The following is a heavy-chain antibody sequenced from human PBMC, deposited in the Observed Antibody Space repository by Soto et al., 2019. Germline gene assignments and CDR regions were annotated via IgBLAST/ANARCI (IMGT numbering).Heavy chain of an antibody. CDR2: IYHSGST. CDR3: ARRNLYNWKSDY. V-gene: IGHV4-4*02. D-gene: IGHD1-20*01. Sequence: PSETLSLTCAVSSGSISSSNWWSWVRQPPGKGLEWIGEIYHSGSTNYNPSLKSRVTISVDTSKNQFSLKLSSVTATDTAVYYCARRNLYNWKSDYWGQGTLVTVSS. CDR1: SGSISSSNW. J-gene: IGHJ4*02.